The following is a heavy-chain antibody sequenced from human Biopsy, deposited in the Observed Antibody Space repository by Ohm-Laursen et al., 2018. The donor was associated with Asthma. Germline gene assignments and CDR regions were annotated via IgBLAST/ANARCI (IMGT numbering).Heavy chain of an antibody. D-gene: IGHD6-6*01. Sequence: SETLSLTCYVYPGSFSGFFWTWIRQSPGKGLEWIGSIYYSGRTYYNPSLESRVTISADTSKTHFSLKVTSVTAADTAVYYCARAVSSSSYWYFDLWGRGDLVTVSS. CDR3: ARAVSSSSYWYFDL. CDR1: PGSFSGFF. CDR2: IYYSGRT. V-gene: IGHV4-34*01. J-gene: IGHJ2*01.